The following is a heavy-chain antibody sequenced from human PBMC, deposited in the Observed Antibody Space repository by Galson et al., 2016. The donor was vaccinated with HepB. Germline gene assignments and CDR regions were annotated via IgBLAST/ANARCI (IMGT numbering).Heavy chain of an antibody. Sequence: QSGAEVKKTGESLKISCKGSGYSFSDYWIAWVRQMPGKGLEWMGIIHPGESGIKYSPSFQGQVTISADKSISTAYLQWSSLKASDTAMYYCARHVQTSAGSNFDYWGQGMLVTVSS. D-gene: IGHD1-26*01. CDR2: IHPGESGI. CDR3: ARHVQTSAGSNFDY. J-gene: IGHJ4*02. V-gene: IGHV5-51*01. CDR1: GYSFSDYW.